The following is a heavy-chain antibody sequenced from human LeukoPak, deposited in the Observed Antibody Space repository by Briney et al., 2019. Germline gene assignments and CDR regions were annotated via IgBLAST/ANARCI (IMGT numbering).Heavy chain of an antibody. J-gene: IGHJ6*02. D-gene: IGHD3-3*01. CDR3: AKGEGVLRFLEWLENYYYGMDV. CDR2: ISGSGGST. Sequence: GGSLRLSCAASGFTFSSYSMSWVRQAPGKGLEWVSAISGSGGSTYYADSVKGRFTISRDNSKNTLYLQMNSLRAEDTAVYYCAKGEGVLRFLEWLENYYYGMDVWGQGTTVTVSS. V-gene: IGHV3-23*01. CDR1: GFTFSSYS.